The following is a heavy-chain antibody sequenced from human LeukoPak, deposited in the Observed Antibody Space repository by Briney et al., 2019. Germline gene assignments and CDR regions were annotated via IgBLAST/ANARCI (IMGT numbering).Heavy chain of an antibody. CDR3: ARTSRINMVLDP. Sequence: SETLSLTCGVSGGSISNTNWWTWVRQPPGKGLEWIGEIYHSGSTNYNPSLKSRVTTSVDKSKNQFSLKLSSVTAADTAVYYCARTSRINMVLDPWGQGTLVTVSS. V-gene: IGHV4/OR15-8*01. D-gene: IGHD3-10*01. CDR1: GGSISNTNW. CDR2: IYHSGST. J-gene: IGHJ5*02.